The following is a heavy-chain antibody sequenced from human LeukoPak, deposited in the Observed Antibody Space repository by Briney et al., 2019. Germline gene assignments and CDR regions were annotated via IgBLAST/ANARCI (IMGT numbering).Heavy chain of an antibody. Sequence: SETLSLTCTVSGGSISSTIHYWGWIRQPPGKGLEWIGSIYNSGNTYYNASLKSRVTISADTSKNQFSLKLSSVTAADTAVYYCARHDSVGIRKVWDYWGQGNLVTVSS. CDR1: GGSISSTIHY. J-gene: IGHJ4*02. CDR3: ARHDSVGIRKVWDY. V-gene: IGHV4-39*01. CDR2: IYNSGNT. D-gene: IGHD3-16*01.